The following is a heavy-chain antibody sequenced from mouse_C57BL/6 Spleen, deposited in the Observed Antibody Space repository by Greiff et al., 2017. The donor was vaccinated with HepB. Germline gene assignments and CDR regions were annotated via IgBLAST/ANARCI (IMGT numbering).Heavy chain of an antibody. D-gene: IGHD1-1*01. V-gene: IGHV14-4*01. CDR2: IDPENGDT. CDR1: GFNIKDDY. J-gene: IGHJ2*01. CDR3: TTGYYGSRRYYFDY. Sequence: EVKLMESGAELVRPGASVKLSCTASGFNIKDDYMHWVKQRPEQGLEWIGWIDPENGDTEYASKFQGKATITADTSSNTAYLQLSSLTSEDTAVYYCTTGYYGSRRYYFDYWGQGTTLTVSS.